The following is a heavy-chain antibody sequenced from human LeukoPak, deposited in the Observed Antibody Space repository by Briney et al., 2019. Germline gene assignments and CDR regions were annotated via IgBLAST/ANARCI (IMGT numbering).Heavy chain of an antibody. Sequence: GGSLRLSCAASGFTFDDYAMHWVRQAPGGGLEWVSLISGDGGSTYYADSVKGRFTISRDNSKDSLYLQMNSLRTEDTALYYCAKPSSGWYRFDYWGQGTLVTVSS. CDR1: GFTFDDYA. D-gene: IGHD6-19*01. CDR2: ISGDGGST. J-gene: IGHJ4*02. CDR3: AKPSSGWYRFDY. V-gene: IGHV3-43*02.